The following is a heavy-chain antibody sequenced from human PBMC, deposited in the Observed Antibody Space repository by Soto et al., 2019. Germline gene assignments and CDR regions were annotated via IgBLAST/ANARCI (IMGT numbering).Heavy chain of an antibody. Sequence: PGESLKISCXGSGYSFTSYWISWVRQMPGKGLEWMGRIDPSDSYTNYSPSFQGHVTISADKSISTAYLQWSSLKASDTAMYYCARRDGSGSYESYYGMDVWGQGTTVTV. V-gene: IGHV5-10-1*01. CDR1: GYSFTSYW. D-gene: IGHD3-10*01. CDR2: IDPSDSYT. J-gene: IGHJ6*02. CDR3: ARRDGSGSYESYYGMDV.